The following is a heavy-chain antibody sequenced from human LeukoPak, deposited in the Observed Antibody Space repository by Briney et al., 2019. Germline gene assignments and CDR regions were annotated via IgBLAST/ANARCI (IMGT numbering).Heavy chain of an antibody. J-gene: IGHJ4*02. Sequence: ASVKVSCKASGYTFTSYGISWVRQAPGQGLEWMGWISAYNGNTNYAQKLQGRVTMTTHTSTSTAYMELRSLRSDDTAVYYCARADLLRYFDWFYYFDYWGQGTLVTVSS. D-gene: IGHD3-9*01. V-gene: IGHV1-18*01. CDR1: GYTFTSYG. CDR3: ARADLLRYFDWFYYFDY. CDR2: ISAYNGNT.